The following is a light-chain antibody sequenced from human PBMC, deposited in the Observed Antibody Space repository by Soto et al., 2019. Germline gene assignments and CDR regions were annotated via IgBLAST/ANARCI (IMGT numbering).Light chain of an antibody. V-gene: IGKV4-1*01. J-gene: IGKJ2*01. CDR1: QTLLFTSTNKNS. CDR2: WAS. Sequence: DVVMTQSPATLAVSLGERAAINCKSSQTLLFTSTNKNSLAWYQQKPGQPPKLLIYWASTRESGAPDRFSGSGSGRNFALPISSLPAEDGAVYYCQQYHTTPNTFGQGNKLEIK. CDR3: QQYHTTPNT.